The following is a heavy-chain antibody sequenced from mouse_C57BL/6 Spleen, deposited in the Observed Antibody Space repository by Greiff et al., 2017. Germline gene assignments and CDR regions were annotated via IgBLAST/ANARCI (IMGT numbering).Heavy chain of an antibody. CDR2: INPSSGYT. CDR1: GYTFTSYW. V-gene: IGHV1-7*01. D-gene: IGHD1-1*01. CDR3: ARGYYGSSYDFAY. Sequence: VQLQQSGAELAIPGASVKLSCKASGYTFTSYWMHWVKQRPGQGLEWIGYINPSSGYTKYNQKFKDKATLTADKSSSTAYMQLSSLTYEDSAVYYCARGYYGSSYDFAYWGQGTPLTVSS. J-gene: IGHJ2*01.